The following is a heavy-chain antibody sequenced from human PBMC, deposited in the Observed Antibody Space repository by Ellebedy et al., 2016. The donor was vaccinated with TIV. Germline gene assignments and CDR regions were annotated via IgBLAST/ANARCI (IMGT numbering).Heavy chain of an antibody. CDR2: IKYDGSDT. V-gene: IGHV3-74*01. Sequence: PGGSLRLSCTASGFTFSTYWMHWVRQAPGEGLLWVSRIKYDGSDTSYTDSVKGRFTISRDDAKNSLYLQMNGLRADDTAVYYCARKGVRNVWSPFDPWGQGALVTVSS. D-gene: IGHD2-21*01. J-gene: IGHJ5*02. CDR3: ARKGVRNVWSPFDP. CDR1: GFTFSTYW.